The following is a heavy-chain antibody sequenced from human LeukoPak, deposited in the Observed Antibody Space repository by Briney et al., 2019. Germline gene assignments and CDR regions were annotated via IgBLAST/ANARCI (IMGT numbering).Heavy chain of an antibody. V-gene: IGHV1-69*13. CDR2: IIPIFGTA. CDR3: AREGGVTMKYRY. J-gene: IGHJ4*02. CDR1: GYTFTSYG. D-gene: IGHD3-22*01. Sequence: ASVKVSCKASGYTFTSYGISWVRQAPGQGLEWMGGIIPIFGTANYAQKFQGRVTITADESTSTAYMELSSLRSEDTAVYYCAREGGVTMKYRYWGQGTLVTVSS.